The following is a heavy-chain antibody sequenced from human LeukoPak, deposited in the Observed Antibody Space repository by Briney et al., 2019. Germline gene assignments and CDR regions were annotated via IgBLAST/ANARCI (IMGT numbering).Heavy chain of an antibody. CDR2: ISYDGSNK. CDR1: GFTFSSYG. V-gene: IGHV3-30*18. Sequence: PGGSLRLSCAASGFTFSSYGMHWVRQAPGKGLEWVAVISYDGSNKYYADSVKGRFTISRDNSKNTPYLQMNSLRAEDTAVYYCAKDPHSSGRYVRGYYYYGMDVWGQGTTVTVSS. CDR3: AKDPHSSGRYVRGYYYYGMDV. D-gene: IGHD6-19*01. J-gene: IGHJ6*02.